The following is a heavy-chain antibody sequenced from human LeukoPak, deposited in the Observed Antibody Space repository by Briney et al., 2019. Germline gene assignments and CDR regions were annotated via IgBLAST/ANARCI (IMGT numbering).Heavy chain of an antibody. V-gene: IGHV1-3*01. Sequence: GASVKVSCKASGYTFTSYAMHWVRQAPGQRLEWMGWINAGNGNTKYSQKLQGRVTMTTDTSTTTAYMELRSLRPDDTAVYYCARGDYYDSSGPFDYWGQGTLVTVSS. D-gene: IGHD3-22*01. J-gene: IGHJ4*02. CDR3: ARGDYYDSSGPFDY. CDR1: GYTFTSYA. CDR2: INAGNGNT.